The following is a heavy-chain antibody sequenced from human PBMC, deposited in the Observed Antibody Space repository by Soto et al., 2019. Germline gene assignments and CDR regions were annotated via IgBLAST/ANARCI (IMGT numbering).Heavy chain of an antibody. CDR2: IFSSGSN. CDR1: GGSINTFY. D-gene: IGHD5-12*01. CDR3: AREGSYSAYNFAHGIQLWSFDF. Sequence: SETLSVTSNVSGGSINTFYWSWVRQPAAKGLEWIGRIFSSGSNSFNPSLESRVAMSVETSKNHFSLNLSSVTAADMAVYYCAREGSYSAYNFAHGIQLWSFDFWGQGALVTVSS. V-gene: IGHV4-4*07. J-gene: IGHJ4*02.